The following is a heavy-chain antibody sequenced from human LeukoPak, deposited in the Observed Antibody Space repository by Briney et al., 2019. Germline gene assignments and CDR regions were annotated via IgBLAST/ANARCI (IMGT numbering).Heavy chain of an antibody. V-gene: IGHV1-3*04. J-gene: IGHJ3*02. Sequence: ASVKVSCKASRYTFTTYAIHWVRQAPGQRLEWMGWISTYNDDRKYSPKFQGTVTITTDTSASTAYLELSSLRSDDTAVYYCARYDYYCSGYSSNDAFDIWGQGTMVTVSS. D-gene: IGHD3-22*01. CDR3: ARYDYYCSGYSSNDAFDI. CDR1: RYTFTTYA. CDR2: ISTYNDDR.